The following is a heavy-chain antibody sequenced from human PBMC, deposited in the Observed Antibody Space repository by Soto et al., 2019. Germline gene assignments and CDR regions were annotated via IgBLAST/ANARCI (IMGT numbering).Heavy chain of an antibody. CDR2: ISSSSSYI. CDR1: GFTFSSYS. CDR3: ARGGYSRGWWTTIGWLDP. D-gene: IGHD6-19*01. Sequence: LRLSCAASGFTFSSYSMNWVRQAPGKGLEWVSSISSSSSYIYYADSVKGRFTISRDNAKNSLYLQMNSLRAEDTAVYYCARGGYSRGWWTTIGWLDPCGQGTRVAVST. V-gene: IGHV3-21*01. J-gene: IGHJ5*02.